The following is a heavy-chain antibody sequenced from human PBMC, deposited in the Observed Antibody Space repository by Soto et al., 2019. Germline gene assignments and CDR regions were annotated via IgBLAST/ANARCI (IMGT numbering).Heavy chain of an antibody. CDR1: GGSISSSSYY. CDR2: IYYSGST. J-gene: IGHJ5*02. D-gene: IGHD2-15*01. CDR3: ASRYCSGGSCYFDWFDP. Sequence: SETLSLTCTVSGGSISSSSYYWGWIRQPPGKGLEWIGSIYYSGSTYYNQSLKSQVTISVDTSKNQFSLKLSSVTAADTAVYYCASRYCSGGSCYFDWFDPWGQGALVTV. V-gene: IGHV4-39*01.